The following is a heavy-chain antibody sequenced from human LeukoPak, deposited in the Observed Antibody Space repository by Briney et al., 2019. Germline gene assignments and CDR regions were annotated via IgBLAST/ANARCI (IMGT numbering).Heavy chain of an antibody. CDR2: ISGSGGST. CDR3: AKKASATAAGTLGDY. CDR1: GFTFSSYA. V-gene: IGHV3-23*01. J-gene: IGHJ4*02. Sequence: PGGSLRLSCAASGFTFSSYAMSWVRQVPGKGLEWVSAISGSGGSTYYADSVKGRFTISRDNSKNTPYLQMNSLRAEDTAVYYCAKKASATAAGTLGDYWGQGTLVTVSS. D-gene: IGHD6-13*01.